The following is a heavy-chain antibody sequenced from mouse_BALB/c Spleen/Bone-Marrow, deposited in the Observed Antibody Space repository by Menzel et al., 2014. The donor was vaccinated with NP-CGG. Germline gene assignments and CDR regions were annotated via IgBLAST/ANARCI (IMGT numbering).Heavy chain of an antibody. CDR2: INSNGGST. CDR1: GFTFSSYG. CDR3: ARVWYFDY. Sequence: EVKVEESGGGLVQPGGSLKLSCAASGFTFSSYGMSWVRQTPDKRLELVATINSNGGSTYYPDSVKGRFTISRDNAKSTLYLQMSSLKSEDTAMYYCARVWYFDYWGQGTSLTVSS. V-gene: IGHV5-6-3*01. J-gene: IGHJ2*03.